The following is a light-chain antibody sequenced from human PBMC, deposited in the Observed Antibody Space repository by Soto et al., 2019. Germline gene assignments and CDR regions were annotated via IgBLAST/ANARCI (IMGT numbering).Light chain of an antibody. Sequence: PRPRVTLSCRASQSVSSSYLTWYQQKPGQAPRLLIYGASTRATSIPARFSGSGSGTDFTLTISSLQPEDFAVYYCQQDYNLPPWTFGQGTKV. CDR2: GAS. CDR1: QSVSSSY. V-gene: IGKV3D-7*01. CDR3: QQDYNLPPWT. J-gene: IGKJ1*01.